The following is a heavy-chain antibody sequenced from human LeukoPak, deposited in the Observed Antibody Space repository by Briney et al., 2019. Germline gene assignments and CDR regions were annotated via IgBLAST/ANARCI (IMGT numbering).Heavy chain of an antibody. CDR1: GFTFSSYA. V-gene: IGHV3-23*01. CDR3: AKDLFHYDSSGSMDY. J-gene: IGHJ4*02. D-gene: IGHD3-22*01. Sequence: PGGSLRLSCAASGFTFSSYATSWVRQAPGKGLEWVSAISGSGGSTYYADSVKGRFTISRGNSKNTLYLQMNSLRAEDTAVYYCAKDLFHYDSSGSMDYWGQGTLVTVSS. CDR2: ISGSGGST.